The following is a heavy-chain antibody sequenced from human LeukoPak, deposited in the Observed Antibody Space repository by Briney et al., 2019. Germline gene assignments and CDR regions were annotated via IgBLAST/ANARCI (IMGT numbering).Heavy chain of an antibody. D-gene: IGHD2-15*01. CDR2: IIPIFGTA. Sequence: GASVKVSCKASGGTLSSYAISWVRQAPGQGLEWMGGIIPIFGTANYAQKFQGRVTITTDESTSTAYMELSSLRSEDTAVYYRASSGGGSRGKEFWFDPWGQGTLVTVSS. J-gene: IGHJ5*02. CDR1: GGTLSSYA. CDR3: ASSGGGSRGKEFWFDP. V-gene: IGHV1-69*05.